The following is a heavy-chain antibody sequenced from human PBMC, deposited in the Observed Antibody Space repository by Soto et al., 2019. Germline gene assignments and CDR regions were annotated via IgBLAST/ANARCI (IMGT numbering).Heavy chain of an antibody. Sequence: PSETLSLTCTVSGGSISNFYWSWIRQPPGKGLEWIGYIYYSGSTNYSPSLKSRVTISVDTSKNQFSLKLSSVTAADTAMYYCARLYCTSTSCYDDSWGQGTPVTVSS. D-gene: IGHD2-2*01. J-gene: IGHJ4*02. CDR1: GGSISNFY. V-gene: IGHV4-59*08. CDR2: IYYSGST. CDR3: ARLYCTSTSCYDDS.